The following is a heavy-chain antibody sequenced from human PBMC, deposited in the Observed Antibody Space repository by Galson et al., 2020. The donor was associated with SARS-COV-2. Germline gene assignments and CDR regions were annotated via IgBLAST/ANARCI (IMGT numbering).Heavy chain of an antibody. J-gene: IGHJ2*01. CDR1: GFTFSDYT. V-gene: IGHV3-21*01. Sequence: AGGSLRLSCVASGFTFSDYTMIWVRQAPGKGLEWVSSIFGSGSNRYYADSVKGRFTISRDSAKSSLYLQMNSLGADDTAVYYCARDLGPAPMIKWYFDLWGRGALVTVSS. D-gene: IGHD3-16*01. CDR3: ARDLGPAPMIKWYFDL. CDR2: IFGSGSNR.